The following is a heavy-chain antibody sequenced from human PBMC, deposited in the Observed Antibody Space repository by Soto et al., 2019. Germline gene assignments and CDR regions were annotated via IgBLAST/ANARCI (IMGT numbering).Heavy chain of an antibody. Sequence: GGSLRLSCAASGFTFSDHYMDWVRQAPGKGLEWVGRTRNKANSYTTEYAASVKGRFAISRDDSKNSLYQQMNSLKTEETDVYDGASVTCGVSTVRGVIAGNDAFDIWGQGTMVTVSS. V-gene: IGHV3-72*01. J-gene: IGHJ3*02. D-gene: IGHD3-10*01. CDR2: TRNKANSYTT. CDR1: GFTFSDHY. CDR3: ASVTCGVSTVRGVIAGNDAFDI.